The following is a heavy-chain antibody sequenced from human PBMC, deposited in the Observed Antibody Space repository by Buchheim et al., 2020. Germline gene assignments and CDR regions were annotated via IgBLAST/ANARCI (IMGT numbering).Heavy chain of an antibody. CDR1: GFTFSSYW. D-gene: IGHD5-12*01. Sequence: EVQLVESGGGLVQPGGSLRLSCAASGFTFSSYWMSWVRQAPGKGLEWVAKIKLDGSEKYYVDSVKGRFTISRDNAKNSLYLQMNSLRAEDTAVYYCASPPSSVLGRLRLPRSDYWGQGTL. J-gene: IGHJ4*02. CDR3: ASPPSSVLGRLRLPRSDY. V-gene: IGHV3-7*03. CDR2: IKLDGSEK.